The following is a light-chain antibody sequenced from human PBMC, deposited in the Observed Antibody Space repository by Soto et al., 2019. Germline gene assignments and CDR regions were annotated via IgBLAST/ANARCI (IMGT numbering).Light chain of an antibody. J-gene: IGLJ2*01. V-gene: IGLV1-44*01. CDR2: SNN. CDR3: AAWDDSLNGRV. Sequence: QSVLTQPPSASGTPGQRITISCSGSSSNIGSNTVNWYQQLPATAPKLLIYSNNQRPSGVPHRFSGSKSGTSASLAISGLQSEDEADYYCAAWDDSLNGRVFGGGTKVTVL. CDR1: SSNIGSNT.